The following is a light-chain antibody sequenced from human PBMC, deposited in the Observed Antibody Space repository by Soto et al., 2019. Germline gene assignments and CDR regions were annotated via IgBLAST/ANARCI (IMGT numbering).Light chain of an antibody. CDR2: DTS. CDR1: QNLSRY. CDR3: QQHIQWPPGT. V-gene: IGKV3-15*01. J-gene: IGKJ1*01. Sequence: VLTQAPGTVCLSQGDGAYLSCLSSQNLSRYFLAWYQHKPGQAPRLLIYDTSTRAPGISARFSGSGSGTEFTLTIRRLQSEDFAVYYGQQHIQWPPGTLG.